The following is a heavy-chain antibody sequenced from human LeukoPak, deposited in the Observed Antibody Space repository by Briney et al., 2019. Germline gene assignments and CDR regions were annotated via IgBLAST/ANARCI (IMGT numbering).Heavy chain of an antibody. CDR3: AAGYYDSSGYYYDALDI. CDR2: IVVGSGNT. CDR1: AFTFTSSA. V-gene: IGHV1-58*02. J-gene: IGHJ3*02. D-gene: IGHD3-22*01. Sequence: GTSVKFSCKASAFTFTSSAMQWVRQARGQRLEWIGWIVVGSGNTNYAQKFQERVTITRDMSTSTAYMELSSLRSEDTAVYYCAAGYYDSSGYYYDALDIWGQGTMVTVSS.